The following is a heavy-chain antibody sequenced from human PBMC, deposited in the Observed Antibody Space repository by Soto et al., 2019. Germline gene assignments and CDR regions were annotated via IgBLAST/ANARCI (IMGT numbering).Heavy chain of an antibody. CDR3: ARQRIEVAGWFDP. J-gene: IGHJ5*02. CDR2: IYYSGST. V-gene: IGHV4-39*01. Sequence: NPSETLSLTCTVSGGSISSSSYYWGWIRQPPGKGLEWIGSIYYSGSTYYNPSLKSRVTISVDTSKNQFSLKLSSVTAADTAVYYCARQRIEVAGWFDPWGQGTLVTVSS. CDR1: GGSISSSSYY. D-gene: IGHD6-19*01.